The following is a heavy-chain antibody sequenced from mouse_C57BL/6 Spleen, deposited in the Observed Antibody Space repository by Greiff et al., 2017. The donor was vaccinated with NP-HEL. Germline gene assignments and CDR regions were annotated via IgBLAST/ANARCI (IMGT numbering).Heavy chain of an antibody. V-gene: IGHV7-3*01. D-gene: IGHD2-4*01. CDR2: IRNKANGYTT. Sequence: EVQVVESGGGLVQPGGSLSLSCAASGFTFTDYYMSWVRQPPGKALEWLGFIRNKANGYTTEYSASVKGRFTISRDNSQSILYLQMNALRAEDSATYYCARSPYDYDEDAMDYWGQGTSVTVSS. CDR1: GFTFTDYY. J-gene: IGHJ4*01. CDR3: ARSPYDYDEDAMDY.